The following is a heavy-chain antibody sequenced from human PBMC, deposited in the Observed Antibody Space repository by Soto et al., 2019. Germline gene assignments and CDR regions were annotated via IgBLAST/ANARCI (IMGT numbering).Heavy chain of an antibody. D-gene: IGHD2-15*01. CDR2: ISAYNGNT. CDR1: GYTFTSYG. CDR3: ARARGGCSGGSCYSEGFSDY. Sequence: QVQLVQSGAEVKKPGASVKVSCKASGYTFTSYGISWVRQAPGQGREWMGWISAYNGNTNYAQKLQGRVTMTTDTSTSTAYTELRSLRSDDTAVYYCARARGGCSGGSCYSEGFSDYGVQGTLVPVSS. V-gene: IGHV1-18*01. J-gene: IGHJ4*02.